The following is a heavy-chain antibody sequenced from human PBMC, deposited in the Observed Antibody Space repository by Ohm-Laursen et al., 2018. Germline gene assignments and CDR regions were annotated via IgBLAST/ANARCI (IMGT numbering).Heavy chain of an antibody. CDR1: AYTFTGYY. Sequence: ASVKVSCKVSAYTFTGYYMHWVRQAPGLGLEWMGWINPNSGGTNYAQKFQGRVTMTRDTSISTAYMELSSLRSDDTAVYYCARELSGFGELSADSWGQGTLVTVSS. V-gene: IGHV1-2*02. J-gene: IGHJ4*02. D-gene: IGHD3-10*01. CDR2: INPNSGGT. CDR3: ARELSGFGELSADS.